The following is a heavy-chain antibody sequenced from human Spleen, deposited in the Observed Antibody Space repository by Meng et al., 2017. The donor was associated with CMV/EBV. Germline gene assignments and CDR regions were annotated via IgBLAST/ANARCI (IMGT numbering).Heavy chain of an antibody. D-gene: IGHD1-26*01. CDR2: IYPGDSDT. CDR1: GYRFASYW. J-gene: IGHJ4*02. CDR3: ARLSGAYLDY. V-gene: IGHV5-51*01. Sequence: ISCKGSGYRFASYWIGWVRQMPGKGLEWMGIIYPGDSDTRYSPSFQGQVTISADKSISTAYLQWSSLKASDTAMYCCARLSGAYLDYWGQGTLVSVSS.